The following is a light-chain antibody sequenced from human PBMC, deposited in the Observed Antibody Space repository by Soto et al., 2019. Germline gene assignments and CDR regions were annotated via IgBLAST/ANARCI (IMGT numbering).Light chain of an antibody. V-gene: IGKV1-6*01. CDR3: LQYYNFSWT. Sequence: AIQVTQSPSSLSASVGDRVTITCRASQDIRNDLARYQQRPGKAPHLLIFAAFNLQSGVPSRFSGGGSGTHFTLTISGLQPDDFANYYCLQYYNFSWTFGQGTRWIS. J-gene: IGKJ1*01. CDR1: QDIRND. CDR2: AAF.